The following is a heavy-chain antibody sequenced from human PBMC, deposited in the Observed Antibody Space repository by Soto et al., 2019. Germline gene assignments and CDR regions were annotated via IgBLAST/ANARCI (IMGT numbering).Heavy chain of an antibody. CDR1: GGTFSSYA. Sequence: QVQLVQSGAEVKKPGSSVKVSCKASGGTFSSYAISWVRQAPGQGLEWMGGIVPIFGTANYAQKFQGRVTITADETTSTACIEVRSLRSEDTAEYYCASPWLVGDYYSDYGMDFWGRGATVTVSS. D-gene: IGHD6-19*01. J-gene: IGHJ6*02. CDR3: ASPWLVGDYYSDYGMDF. V-gene: IGHV1-69*01. CDR2: IVPIFGTA.